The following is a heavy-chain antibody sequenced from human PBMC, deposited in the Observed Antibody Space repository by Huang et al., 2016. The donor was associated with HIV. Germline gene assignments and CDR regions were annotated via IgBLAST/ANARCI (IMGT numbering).Heavy chain of an antibody. D-gene: IGHD2-21*02. J-gene: IGHJ3*01. V-gene: IGHV5-51*03. Sequence: EVQLVQSGAEMKRPGESLKISCKVSGYSFTRQWIGWVRQMPGKGPEGMGIIYPGDADVKYSPTFQGQVTISADNSISTAYLQWKSLKVSDTAMYFCARPPTYSDDGGYYIDAFGVWGRGTMVTVS. CDR1: GYSFTRQW. CDR3: ARPPTYSDDGGYYIDAFGV. CDR2: IYPGDADV.